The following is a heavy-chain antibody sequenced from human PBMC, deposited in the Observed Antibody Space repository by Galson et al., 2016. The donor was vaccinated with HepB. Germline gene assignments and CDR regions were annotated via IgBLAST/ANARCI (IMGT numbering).Heavy chain of an antibody. CDR1: GFTFSSYA. D-gene: IGHD6-19*01. Sequence: SLRLSCAASGFTFSSYAMSWVRQAPGKGLEWVSAISGGADSTYYADSVNGRFTISSDNSKNTRYLQMNSLRAEDTAVYYWANELEWLAQEHFDYWGQGTLVTVSS. CDR3: ANELEWLAQEHFDY. CDR2: ISGGADST. J-gene: IGHJ4*02. V-gene: IGHV3-23*01.